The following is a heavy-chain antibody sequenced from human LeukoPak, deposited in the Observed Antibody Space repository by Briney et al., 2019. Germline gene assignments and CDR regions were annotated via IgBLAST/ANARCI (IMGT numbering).Heavy chain of an antibody. Sequence: GGSLRLSCAASGFTFSNYGMSWVRQAPGKGLEWVSAISGSGDYTYYADSVKGRFTISRDNSKNTLYLQMNSLRAEDTAIYYCANEGYCSSTSCYSFDYWGQGTLVTVSS. CDR3: ANEGYCSSTSCYSFDY. J-gene: IGHJ4*02. CDR2: ISGSGDYT. V-gene: IGHV3-23*01. CDR1: GFTFSNYG. D-gene: IGHD2-2*01.